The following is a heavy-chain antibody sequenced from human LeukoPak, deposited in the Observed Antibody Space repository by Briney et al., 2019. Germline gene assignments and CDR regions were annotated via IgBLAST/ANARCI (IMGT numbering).Heavy chain of an antibody. V-gene: IGHV4-4*09. D-gene: IGHD5-12*01. CDR3: ARIPLGYSGAYYFDS. Sequence: PSETLSLTCSVSGGSISNYYWSWIRQPPGKGLEWIGYVYIGGSTNYNPSLRSRVTIALDTSKRQFSLKLSSVTAADTALYYCARIPLGYSGAYYFDSWGQGTLVTVSS. CDR2: VYIGGST. J-gene: IGHJ4*02. CDR1: GGSISNYY.